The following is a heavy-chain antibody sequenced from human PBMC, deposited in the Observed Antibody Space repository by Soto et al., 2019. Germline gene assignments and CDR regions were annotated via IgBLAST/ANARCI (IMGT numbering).Heavy chain of an antibody. Sequence: PSETMCLTCTVSVASISGFYGSWIRKSAGKGLEWIGRIYATGTTDYNPSLKSRVMMSVDTSKKQFSLKLRSVTAADTAVYYCVRDGTKTLRDWFDPWGQGISVTVSS. CDR3: VRDGTKTLRDWFDP. CDR1: VASISGFY. CDR2: IYATGTT. D-gene: IGHD1-1*01. J-gene: IGHJ5*02. V-gene: IGHV4-4*07.